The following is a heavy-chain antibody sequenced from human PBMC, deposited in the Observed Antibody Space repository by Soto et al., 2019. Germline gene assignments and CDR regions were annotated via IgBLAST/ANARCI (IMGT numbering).Heavy chain of an antibody. D-gene: IGHD6-6*01. Sequence: SETLSLTCTVSGGSISGHSWNWIRQPPGKGLEWIGYIYDSGSTNYNPSLKSRVTISVDTSKNQFSLKLSSVTAADTAVYYCARHGGSSSSLDYWGQGTLVTVSS. J-gene: IGHJ4*02. V-gene: IGHV4-59*08. CDR3: ARHGGSSSSLDY. CDR1: GGSISGHS. CDR2: IYDSGST.